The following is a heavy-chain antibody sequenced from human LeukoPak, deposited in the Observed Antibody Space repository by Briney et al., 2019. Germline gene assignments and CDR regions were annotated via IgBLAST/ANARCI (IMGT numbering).Heavy chain of an antibody. V-gene: IGHV3-30*03. CDR2: ISYDGSNK. Sequence: GGSLRLSCAASGFTFSSYGMHWVRQAPGKGLEWVAVISYDGSNKYYADSVKGRFTISRDNSKNTLYLQMNSLRDEDTAVYYCARSSYSSSSWFRNWFDPWGQGTLVTVSS. J-gene: IGHJ5*02. CDR3: ARSSYSSSSWFRNWFDP. CDR1: GFTFSSYG. D-gene: IGHD6-6*01.